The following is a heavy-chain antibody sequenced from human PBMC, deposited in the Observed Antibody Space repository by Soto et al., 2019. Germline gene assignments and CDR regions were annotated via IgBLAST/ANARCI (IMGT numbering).Heavy chain of an antibody. Sequence: ASVKVSCKASGYTFTGYYMHWVRQAPGQGLEWMGWINPNSGGTNYAQKFQGWVTMTRDTSISTAYMELSRLRSDDTAVYYCARASSGWGYYYMDVWGKGTTVTVSS. CDR2: INPNSGGT. CDR3: ARASSGWGYYYMDV. J-gene: IGHJ6*03. D-gene: IGHD6-19*01. CDR1: GYTFTGYY. V-gene: IGHV1-2*04.